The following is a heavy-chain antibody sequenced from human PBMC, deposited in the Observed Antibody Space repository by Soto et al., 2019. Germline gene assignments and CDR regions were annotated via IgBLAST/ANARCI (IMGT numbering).Heavy chain of an antibody. CDR3: AKSHNSSSGIRY. D-gene: IGHD3-22*01. V-gene: IGHV3-30*18. CDR2: ISYDGSNK. J-gene: IGHJ4*02. Sequence: SLRLSCAASGFTFSSYGMHWVRQAPGKGLEWVAVISYDGSNKYYADSVKGRFTISRDNSKNTLYLQMNSLRAEDTAVYYCAKSHNSSSGIRYWGQGTLVTVSS. CDR1: GFTFSSYG.